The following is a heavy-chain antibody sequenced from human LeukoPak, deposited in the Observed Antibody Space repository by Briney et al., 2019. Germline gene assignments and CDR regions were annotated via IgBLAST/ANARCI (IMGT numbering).Heavy chain of an antibody. D-gene: IGHD5-12*01. CDR1: GFTFSSHT. V-gene: IGHV3-21*01. CDR2: ISTSSSYI. Sequence: PGGSLRLSCAASGFTFSSHTMSWVRQAPGKGLEWVSSISTSSSYIYYADSVKGRLTISRDNAKNSLYLQMNSLRAEDTAVYYCARVNNIRGFSGYDYWGQGTLVTVSS. CDR3: ARVNNIRGFSGYDY. J-gene: IGHJ4*02.